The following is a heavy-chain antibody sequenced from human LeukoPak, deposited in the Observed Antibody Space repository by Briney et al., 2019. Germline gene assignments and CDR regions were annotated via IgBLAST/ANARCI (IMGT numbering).Heavy chain of an antibody. CDR1: GGSISSGGYY. Sequence: NPSETLSLTCTVSGGSISSGGYYWSWIRQHPGKGLEWIGYIYYSGSTYYNPSLKSRVTISVDTSKNQFSLKLSSVTAADTAVYYCARGLGYSSSWYLWGQGTLVTVSS. CDR3: ARGLGYSSSWYL. D-gene: IGHD6-13*01. V-gene: IGHV4-31*03. CDR2: IYYSGST. J-gene: IGHJ4*02.